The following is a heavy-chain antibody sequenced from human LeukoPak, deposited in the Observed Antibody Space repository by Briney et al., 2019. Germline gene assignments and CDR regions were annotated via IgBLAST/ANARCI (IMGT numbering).Heavy chain of an antibody. V-gene: IGHV3-48*01. J-gene: IGHJ5*02. Sequence: GGSLRLSCAASGFTFSSYTMNWVRQAPGKGLEWVSFIDTSGSTIPYADSVKGRFTISRDNARDSLYLQIHSLRVEDTAVYFCAKGDKMLTWRRTYNRFDPWGQGTLVTVSS. CDR2: IDTSGSTI. CDR3: AKGDKMLTWRRTYNRFDP. D-gene: IGHD3-16*01. CDR1: GFTFSSYT.